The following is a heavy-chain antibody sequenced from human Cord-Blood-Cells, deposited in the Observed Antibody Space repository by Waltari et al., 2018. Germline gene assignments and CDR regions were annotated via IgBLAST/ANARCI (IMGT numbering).Heavy chain of an antibody. J-gene: IGHJ4*02. CDR1: GGSFSGYY. Sequence: QVQPQQWGAGLLKPSETLSLTCAVYGGSFSGYYWSWIRQPPGKGLEWIGEINHSGSTNYSPSLKSRVTISVDTSKNQFSLKLSSVTAADTAVYYCARGGTIRRYFDWLYYFDYWGQGTLVTVSS. D-gene: IGHD3-9*01. V-gene: IGHV4-34*01. CDR2: INHSGST. CDR3: ARGGTIRRYFDWLYYFDY.